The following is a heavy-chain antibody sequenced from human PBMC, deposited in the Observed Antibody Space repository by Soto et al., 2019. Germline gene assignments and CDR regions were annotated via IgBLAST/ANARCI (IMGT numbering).Heavy chain of an antibody. CDR2: IYSGGST. Sequence: EVQLVESGGGLIQPGGSLRLSCAASGFTVSSNYMSWVRQAPGKGLEWVSVIYSGGSTYYADSVKGRFTISRDNSKNTLYLQMNSLRAEDTAVYYCARDVGGLTGRKYAFDIWGQGTMVTVSS. CDR3: ARDVGGLTGRKYAFDI. V-gene: IGHV3-53*01. CDR1: GFTVSSNY. D-gene: IGHD3-9*01. J-gene: IGHJ3*02.